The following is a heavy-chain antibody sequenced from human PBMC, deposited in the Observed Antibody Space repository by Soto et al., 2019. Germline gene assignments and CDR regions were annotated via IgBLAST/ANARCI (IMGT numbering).Heavy chain of an antibody. CDR2: TYYNGDT. CDR3: ARGPAYIDGWRTFDL. J-gene: IGHJ4*02. V-gene: IGHV4-61*08. D-gene: IGHD6-19*01. Sequence: SETLSLTCTVSDDSFRGAEYYWSWIRQPLGKGPEWIGYTYYNGDTKYNPALRSRVTMSEDTSKNQFSLRLSSVTAADTAVYFCARGPAYIDGWRTFDLWGRGILVTV. CDR1: DDSFRGAEYY.